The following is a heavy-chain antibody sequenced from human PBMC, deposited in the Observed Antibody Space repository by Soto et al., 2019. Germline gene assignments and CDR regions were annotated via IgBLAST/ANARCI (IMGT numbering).Heavy chain of an antibody. CDR3: AQHEGYALHS. D-gene: IGHD2-2*01. CDR2: IFHDGRA. V-gene: IGHV4-4*02. J-gene: IGHJ4*02. Sequence: QVQLQEPGPGLVKPSGTLSLTCTVSGGSHWYSWVRQAPGKGLEWIGQIFHDGRASYYPSLQSQVTISIDKSRNQISLNVPSLTAADTAIYYCAQHEGYALHSWGQGALVVVSS. CDR1: GGSHW.